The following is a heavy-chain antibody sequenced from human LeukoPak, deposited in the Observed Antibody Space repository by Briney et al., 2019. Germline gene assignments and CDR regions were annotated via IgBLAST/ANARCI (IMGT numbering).Heavy chain of an antibody. CDR2: ISAYDGNT. CDR1: GYTFTSYG. Sequence: ASVKVSCKASGYTFTSYGISWVRQAPGQGLEWMGWISAYDGNTNYAQKLQGRVTMTTDTSTSTAYMELRSLRSDDTAVYYCARAEPPARYSSSWYEFDPWGQGTLVTVSS. J-gene: IGHJ5*02. CDR3: ARAEPPARYSSSWYEFDP. V-gene: IGHV1-18*01. D-gene: IGHD6-13*01.